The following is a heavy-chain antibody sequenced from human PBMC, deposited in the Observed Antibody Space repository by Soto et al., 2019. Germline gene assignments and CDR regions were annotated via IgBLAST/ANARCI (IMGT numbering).Heavy chain of an antibody. D-gene: IGHD3-10*01. CDR2: IYSGGST. V-gene: IGHV3-66*01. CDR3: ARDFYYYGSGTMGGYFDY. J-gene: IGHJ4*02. Sequence: EVQLVESGGGLVQPRGSLRLSCAASGITVSSNYMSWVRQAPGKGLEWVSVIYSGGSTYYADSVKGRFTISRDNSKNTLYLQMNSLRAEDTAVYYCARDFYYYGSGTMGGYFDYWGQGTLVTVSS. CDR1: GITVSSNY.